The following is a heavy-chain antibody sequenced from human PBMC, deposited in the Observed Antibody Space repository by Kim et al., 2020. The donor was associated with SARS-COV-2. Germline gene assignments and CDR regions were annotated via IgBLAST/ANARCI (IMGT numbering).Heavy chain of an antibody. CDR2: ISYDGSNK. Sequence: GGSLRLSCAASGFTFSSYGMHWVRQAPGKGLEWVAVISYDGSNKYYADSVKGRFTISRDNSKNTLYLQMNSLRAEDTAVYYCARCRVRGVIGTDIDYWGQGNLVTLSS. J-gene: IGHJ4*02. CDR1: GFTFSSYG. CDR3: ARCRVRGVIGTDIDY. D-gene: IGHD3-10*01. V-gene: IGHV3-33*05.